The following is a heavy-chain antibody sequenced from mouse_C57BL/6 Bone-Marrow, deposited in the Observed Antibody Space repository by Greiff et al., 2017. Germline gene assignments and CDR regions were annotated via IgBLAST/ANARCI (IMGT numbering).Heavy chain of an antibody. J-gene: IGHJ2*01. V-gene: IGHV1-4*01. CDR3: TRSYDGSSYYFDD. Sequence: QVQLQQSGAELARPGASVKMSCKASGYTFTSYTMHWVKQRPGQGLEWIGYIYPSSGYTKYNQKFKDKATLTADTSSSTAYMRLSSLTSEDSAVYYCTRSYDGSSYYFDDWGQGTTLTVSS. D-gene: IGHD1-1*01. CDR1: GYTFTSYT. CDR2: IYPSSGYT.